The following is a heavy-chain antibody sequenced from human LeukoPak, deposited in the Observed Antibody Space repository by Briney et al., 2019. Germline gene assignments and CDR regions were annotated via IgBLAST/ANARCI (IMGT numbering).Heavy chain of an antibody. CDR2: IYSGGST. Sequence: PGGSLRLSCAASGFTVSSNYMSWVRQAPGNGLEWVSVIYSGGSTYYADSVKGRFTISRDNSKNTLYLQMNSLRAEDTAVYYCARGGIAVAGRGWFDPWGQGTLVTVSS. J-gene: IGHJ5*02. CDR3: ARGGIAVAGRGWFDP. CDR1: GFTVSSNY. V-gene: IGHV3-53*01. D-gene: IGHD6-19*01.